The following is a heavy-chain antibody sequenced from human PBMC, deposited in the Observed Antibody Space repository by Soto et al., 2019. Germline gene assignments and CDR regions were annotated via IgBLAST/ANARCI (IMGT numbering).Heavy chain of an antibody. D-gene: IGHD3-3*01. Sequence: SETLSLTCAVYGGSFSGYYWSWIRQPPGKGREWIGEINHSGSTNYNPSLKSRVTISVDTSKNQFSLKLSSVTAADTAVYYCARGKYDFWSGYSGATEFDYWGQGTLVTVSS. CDR3: ARGKYDFWSGYSGATEFDY. J-gene: IGHJ4*02. V-gene: IGHV4-34*01. CDR1: GGSFSGYY. CDR2: INHSGST.